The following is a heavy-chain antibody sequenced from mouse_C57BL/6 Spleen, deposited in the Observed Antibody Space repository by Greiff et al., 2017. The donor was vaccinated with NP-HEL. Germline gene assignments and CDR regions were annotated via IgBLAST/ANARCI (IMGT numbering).Heavy chain of an antibody. Sequence: QVQLQQPGTELVKPGASVKLSCKASGYTFTSYWMHWVKQRPGQGLEWIGNINPSNGGTNYNEKFKSEATLTVDKSSSTAYMQLSSLTSEDSAVYCCARFYYDYGYFDYWGQGTTLTVSS. CDR2: INPSNGGT. V-gene: IGHV1-53*01. D-gene: IGHD2-4*01. J-gene: IGHJ2*01. CDR1: GYTFTSYW. CDR3: ARFYYDYGYFDY.